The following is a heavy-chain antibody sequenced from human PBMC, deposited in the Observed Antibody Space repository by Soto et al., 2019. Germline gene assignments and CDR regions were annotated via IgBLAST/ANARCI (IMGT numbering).Heavy chain of an antibody. CDR1: GGSISSRSHY. CDR2: SYYRGST. J-gene: IGHJ4*02. Sequence: QPQLQESGPGLVKPPETLSLTCTVSGGSISSRSHYWGWIRQSPGRHLEWIGSSYYRGSTHYNPSRKTRVTRPVDTSKTQVSLKVYSVTAADTAVYYCATADGFGVVTPFFEYWGQGILVTVSS. V-gene: IGHV4-39*01. CDR3: ATADGFGVVTPFFEY. D-gene: IGHD3-3*01.